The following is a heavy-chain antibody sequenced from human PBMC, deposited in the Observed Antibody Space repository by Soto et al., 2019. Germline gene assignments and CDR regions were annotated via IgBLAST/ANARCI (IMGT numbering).Heavy chain of an antibody. CDR1: GGSCSGYY. V-gene: IGHV4-34*01. CDR3: ARGDYYYDSSGYPVFDY. CDR2: INHSGST. J-gene: IGHJ4*02. Sequence: SETLSLTCAVYGGSCSGYYCSWIRQPPGKGLEWIGEINHSGSTNYNPSLKSRVTISVDTSKNQFSLKLSSVTAADTAVYYCARGDYYYDSSGYPVFDYWGQGTLVTVSS. D-gene: IGHD3-22*01.